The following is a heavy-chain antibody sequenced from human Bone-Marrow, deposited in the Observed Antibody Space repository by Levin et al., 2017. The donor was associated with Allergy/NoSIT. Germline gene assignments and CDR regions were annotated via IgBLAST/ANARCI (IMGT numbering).Heavy chain of an antibody. CDR1: GFTFSDYY. J-gene: IGHJ4*02. D-gene: IGHD3-22*01. CDR2: ISSSGSTI. CDR3: ARDSSGYRYYFDY. Sequence: GESLKISCAASGFTFSDYYMSWIRQAPGKGLEWVSYISSSGSTIYYADSVKGRFTISRDNAKNSLYLQMNSLRAEDTAVYYCARDSSGYRYYFDYWGQGTLVTVSS. V-gene: IGHV3-11*01.